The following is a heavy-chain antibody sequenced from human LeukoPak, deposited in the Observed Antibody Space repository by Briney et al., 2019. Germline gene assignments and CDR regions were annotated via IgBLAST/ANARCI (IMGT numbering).Heavy chain of an antibody. J-gene: IGHJ4*02. D-gene: IGHD1-26*01. V-gene: IGHV4-39*01. CDR2: IYYSGST. CDR1: GGSISNSSSY. Sequence: SETLSLTCTVSGGSISNSSSYWGWIRQPPGNGLEWIGSIYYSGSTYYNPSLKSRVTISVDTSKNQFSLKLSSVTAADTAVYYCARHSPVGIFYFDYWGQGTLVTVSS. CDR3: ARHSPVGIFYFDY.